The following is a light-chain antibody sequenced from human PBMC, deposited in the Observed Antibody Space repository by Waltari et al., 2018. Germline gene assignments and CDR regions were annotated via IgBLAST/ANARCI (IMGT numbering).Light chain of an antibody. V-gene: IGKV3-15*01. Sequence: EIVMTQSPATLSVSPGERAILPCRGSQSVTTNLAWYQQKPGQAPRPLIHGASTRATDIPARFSGSGSGTEFTLTISSLQSEDCAVYYCHQYNDGPPFNFGQGTKLEIK. CDR2: GAS. J-gene: IGKJ2*01. CDR3: HQYNDGPPFN. CDR1: QSVTTN.